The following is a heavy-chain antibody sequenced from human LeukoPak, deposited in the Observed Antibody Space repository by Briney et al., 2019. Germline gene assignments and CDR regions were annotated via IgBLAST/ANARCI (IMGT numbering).Heavy chain of an antibody. CDR2: IWYDGSNK. D-gene: IGHD1-14*01. CDR3: ARDRTPPIGREGAFDI. Sequence: GGSLRLSCAASGFTFSSYGMHWVRQAPGKGLEWVAVIWYDGSNKYYADSVKGRFTISRDNSKNTLYLQMNSLRAEDTAVYYCARDRTPPIGREGAFDIWGQGTMVTVSS. CDR1: GFTFSSYG. J-gene: IGHJ3*02. V-gene: IGHV3-30*19.